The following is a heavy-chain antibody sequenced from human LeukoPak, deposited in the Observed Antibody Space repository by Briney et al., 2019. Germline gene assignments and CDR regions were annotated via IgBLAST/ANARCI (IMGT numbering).Heavy chain of an antibody. D-gene: IGHD1-26*01. J-gene: IGHJ4*02. CDR2: ISGSGGST. Sequence: GGSLRPSCAASGFTFSSYAMSWVRQAPGKGLEWVSAISGSGGSTYYADSVKGRFTISRDNSKNTLYLQMNSLRAEDTAVYYCGSGSYPVDYWGQGTLVTVSS. V-gene: IGHV3-23*01. CDR3: GSGSYPVDY. CDR1: GFTFSSYA.